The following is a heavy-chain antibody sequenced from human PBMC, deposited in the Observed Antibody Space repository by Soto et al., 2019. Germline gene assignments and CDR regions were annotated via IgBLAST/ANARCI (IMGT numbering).Heavy chain of an antibody. J-gene: IGHJ4*02. CDR1: GFTFSSYG. CDR3: AKDKSGNMITFGGARKTYFDY. Sequence: GSLRLSCAGTGFTFSSYGMHWVRQAPGKGLEWVAVISYDGSNKYYADSVKGRFTISRDNSKSTLYLQMNSLRAEDTAVYYCAKDKSGNMITFGGARKTYFDYWGQGTLVTVSS. CDR2: ISYDGSNK. D-gene: IGHD3-16*01. V-gene: IGHV3-30*18.